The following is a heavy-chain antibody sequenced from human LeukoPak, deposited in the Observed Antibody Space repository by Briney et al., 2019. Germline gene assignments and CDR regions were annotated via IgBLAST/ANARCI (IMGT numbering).Heavy chain of an antibody. Sequence: PSETLSLTCAVSGGSISSGSYYWSWIRQPAGKGLEWIGRIYTSGSTNYNPSLKSRVTISVDTSKNQFSLKLSSVTAADTAVYYCAREEAGSLWFGELLSIMGAFDIWGQGTMVTVSS. CDR1: GGSISSGSYY. CDR3: AREEAGSLWFGELLSIMGAFDI. J-gene: IGHJ3*02. D-gene: IGHD3-10*01. CDR2: IYTSGST. V-gene: IGHV4-61*02.